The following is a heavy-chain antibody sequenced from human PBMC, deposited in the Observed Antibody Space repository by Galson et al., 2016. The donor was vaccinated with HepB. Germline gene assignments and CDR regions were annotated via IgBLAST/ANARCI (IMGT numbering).Heavy chain of an antibody. J-gene: IGHJ4*02. CDR3: AKKSLVSGTATYVFDN. V-gene: IGHV3-23*01. D-gene: IGHD2-8*01. CDR1: GFPFSTYG. CDR2: ISGSGRSI. Sequence: SLRLSCAASGFPFSTYGMSWVRQALGKGLEWVSCISGSGRSIYSADSVKGRFAISRDNSKITLYLQMNSLRAYDRAVYYCAKKSLVSGTATYVFDNWGQGTLVNVSS.